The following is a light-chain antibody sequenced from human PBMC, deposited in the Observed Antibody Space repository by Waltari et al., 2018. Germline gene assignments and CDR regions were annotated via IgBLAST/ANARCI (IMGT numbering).Light chain of an antibody. CDR2: KNK. J-gene: IGLJ3*02. CDR1: SPNIGRKF. V-gene: IGLV1-47*01. CDR3: AAWDDGLSAWV. Sequence: QSVLTQPPSASGTPGPRVTISCSASSPNIGRKFASWYQHRPGTAPKLLIYKNKQRPSGVPDRFSGAKSGTSASLAISGLRSEDEADYYCAAWDDGLSAWVFGGGTKLTVL.